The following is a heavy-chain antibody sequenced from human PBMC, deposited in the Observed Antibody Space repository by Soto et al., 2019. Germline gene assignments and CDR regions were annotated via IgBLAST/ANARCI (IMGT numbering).Heavy chain of an antibody. CDR1: GYIFTNHY. Sequence: ASVKVSCKASGYIFTNHYIHWVRQAPGQGLEWMGIINPSGGSTNYLQKFQGRITMTRDTSTSTVYMELSSLRSEDTAVYFCARADYYDSSGFYYDYWGQGSLVTVSS. CDR3: ARADYYDSSGFYYDY. J-gene: IGHJ4*02. D-gene: IGHD3-22*01. V-gene: IGHV1-46*01. CDR2: INPSGGST.